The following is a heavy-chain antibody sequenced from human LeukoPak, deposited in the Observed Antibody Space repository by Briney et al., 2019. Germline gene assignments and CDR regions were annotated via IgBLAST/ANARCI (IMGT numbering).Heavy chain of an antibody. Sequence: GGSLRLSCAASGFTFSSYWMSWVRQAPGKGLEWVANLKQDGSEKYYVDSVKGRFTISRDNAKNSLHLQMNSLRAEDTAVYYCARLLPVGSGAFDYWGQGTLVTVSS. V-gene: IGHV3-7*01. CDR2: LKQDGSEK. CDR3: ARLLPVGSGAFDY. CDR1: GFTFSSYW. J-gene: IGHJ4*02. D-gene: IGHD1-26*01.